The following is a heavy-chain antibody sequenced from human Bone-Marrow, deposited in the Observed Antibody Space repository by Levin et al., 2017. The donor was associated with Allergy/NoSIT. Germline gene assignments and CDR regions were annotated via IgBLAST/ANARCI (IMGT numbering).Heavy chain of an antibody. CDR1: GGSISSYY. Sequence: SETLSLTCTVSGGSISSYYWSWIRQPPGKGLEWIGYIYYSGSTNYNPSLKSRVTISVDTSKNQFSLKLSSVTAADTAVYYCARDPKRGNYYYGMDVWGQGTTVTVSS. J-gene: IGHJ6*02. CDR2: IYYSGST. CDR3: ARDPKRGNYYYGMDV. V-gene: IGHV4-59*01.